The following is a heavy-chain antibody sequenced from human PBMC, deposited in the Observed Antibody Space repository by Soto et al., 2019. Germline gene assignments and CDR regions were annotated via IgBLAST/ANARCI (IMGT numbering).Heavy chain of an antibody. CDR1: GSNFRRYW. CDR3: ARDPTASYGDSLLFDY. J-gene: IGHJ4*02. V-gene: IGHV3-7*01. Sequence: EVQLVESGGGLVQPGGSLRLSCAASGSNFRRYWMSWVRQAPGKGLEWVANIKEDGSEQYYVDSVKGRFTIFRDNAKNSLSLQMNSLRAEDTAIYYCARDPTASYGDSLLFDYWGQGTLVIVSS. CDR2: IKEDGSEQ. D-gene: IGHD4-17*01.